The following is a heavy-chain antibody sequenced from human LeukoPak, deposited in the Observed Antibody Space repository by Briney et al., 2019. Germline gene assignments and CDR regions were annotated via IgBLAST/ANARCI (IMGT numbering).Heavy chain of an antibody. CDR3: ARHSKYYYDSSGSYVGYFQH. Sequence: SETLSLTCAVSGGSISVYYWSWIRQPPGKRLEWIGYIYYSGSTNYNPSLKSRVTISVDTSKNQFSLKLSSVTAADTAVYYCARHSKYYYDSSGSYVGYFQHWGQGTLVTVSS. V-gene: IGHV4-59*08. J-gene: IGHJ1*01. CDR2: IYYSGST. D-gene: IGHD3-22*01. CDR1: GGSISVYY.